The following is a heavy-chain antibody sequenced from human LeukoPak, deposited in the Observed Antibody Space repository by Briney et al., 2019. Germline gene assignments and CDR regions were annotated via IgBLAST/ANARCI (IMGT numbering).Heavy chain of an antibody. CDR2: INPAGTET. D-gene: IGHD2-15*01. CDR3: ARFGYVAAVDL. V-gene: IGHV3-7*01. J-gene: IGHJ4*02. Sequence: SGGSLRLSCAAYGFSFSAYWMTWVRQAPGTGLEWVANINPAGTETYYVDPVKGRFTISRDNAKNLLYLQMNSLRAEDTAVYYCARFGYVAAVDLWGQGTLVTVSS. CDR1: GFSFSAYW.